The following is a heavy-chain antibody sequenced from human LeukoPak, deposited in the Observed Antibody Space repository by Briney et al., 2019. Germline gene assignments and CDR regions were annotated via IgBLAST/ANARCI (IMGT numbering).Heavy chain of an antibody. Sequence: GSSLRLSCAASGFTFDDYAMHWVRQAPGKGLEWVSGISWNSGSIGYADSVKGRFTISRDNAKNSLYLQMNSLRAEDTAVYYCAREMRDSSGYYAENWGQGTLVTVSS. CDR2: ISWNSGSI. CDR1: GFTFDDYA. CDR3: AREMRDSSGYYAEN. V-gene: IGHV3-9*01. D-gene: IGHD3-22*01. J-gene: IGHJ4*02.